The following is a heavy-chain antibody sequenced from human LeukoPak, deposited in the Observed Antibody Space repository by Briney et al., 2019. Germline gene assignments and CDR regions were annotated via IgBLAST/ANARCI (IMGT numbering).Heavy chain of an antibody. J-gene: IGHJ4*02. CDR3: ARDSPTAYCSGGSCYFDY. Sequence: SQTLSLTCTVSGGSISSGSYYWTWIRQPAGKGLEWIGRIYTSGRTNYNPSLNSRVTISLDTSKNQFSLKLSSVTAADTAVYYCARDSPTAYCSGGSCYFDYWGQGTLVTVSS. V-gene: IGHV4-61*02. D-gene: IGHD2-15*01. CDR2: IYTSGRT. CDR1: GGSISSGSYY.